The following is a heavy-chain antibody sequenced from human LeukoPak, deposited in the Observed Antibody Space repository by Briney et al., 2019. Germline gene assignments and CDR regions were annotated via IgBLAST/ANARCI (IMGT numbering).Heavy chain of an antibody. CDR2: IIPIFGTA. D-gene: IGHD3-10*01. V-gene: IGHV1-69*13. Sequence: SVKVSCKASGGTFSSYAISWVRQAPGQGLEWMGGIIPIFGTANYAQKFQGRVTITADESTSTAYMELSSLRSEDTAVYYCASQTMVRGVIKNAFDIWGQGTMVTVSS. CDR1: GGTFSSYA. CDR3: ASQTMVRGVIKNAFDI. J-gene: IGHJ3*02.